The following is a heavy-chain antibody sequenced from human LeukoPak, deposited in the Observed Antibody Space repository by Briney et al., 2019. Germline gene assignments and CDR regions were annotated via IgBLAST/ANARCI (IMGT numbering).Heavy chain of an antibody. Sequence: EPSETLSLTCTVSGGSINSYYWTWIRQPPGKGLEWIGYIHYSGSTIYNPSLKSRVTMSVDTSKNQFSLKPSSVTAADTAVYYCARGRLAGWLQPSHYYYYMDVWGKGTTVTVSS. CDR2: IHYSGST. D-gene: IGHD5-24*01. CDR1: GGSINSYY. V-gene: IGHV4-59*01. CDR3: ARGRLAGWLQPSHYYYYMDV. J-gene: IGHJ6*03.